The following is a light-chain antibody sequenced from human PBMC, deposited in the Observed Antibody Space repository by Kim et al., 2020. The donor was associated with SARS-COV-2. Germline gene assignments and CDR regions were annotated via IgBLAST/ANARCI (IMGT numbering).Light chain of an antibody. CDR2: GKN. V-gene: IGLV3-19*01. CDR1: SLRNYY. J-gene: IGLJ1*01. CDR3: SSRVMSGNHYL. Sequence: SSELTQDPAVSVALGQTIRITCQGDSLRNYYASWYQQKPGQAPVLVIYGKNNRPSGIPDRFSGSISGTPASLTITGTQAEDEADYYCSSRVMSGNHYLFG.